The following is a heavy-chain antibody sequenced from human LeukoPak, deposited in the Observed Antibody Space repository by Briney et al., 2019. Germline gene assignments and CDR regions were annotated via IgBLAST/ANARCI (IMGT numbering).Heavy chain of an antibody. D-gene: IGHD4-17*01. CDR2: IYYSGST. CDR1: GGSISSYY. CDR3: ARHRTTVTTIDY. Sequence: SETLSLTCTVSGGSISSYYWSWVRQPPGKGLEWLGYIYYSGSTNYNPSLKSRVTISVDTSKNQFSLKLSSVTAADTAVYYCARHRTTVTTIDYWGQGTLVTVSS. J-gene: IGHJ4*02. V-gene: IGHV4-59*08.